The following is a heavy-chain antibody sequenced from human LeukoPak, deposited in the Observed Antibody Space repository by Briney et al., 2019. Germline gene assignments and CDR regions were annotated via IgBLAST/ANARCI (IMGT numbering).Heavy chain of an antibody. J-gene: IGHJ4*02. V-gene: IGHV1-18*01. CDR2: ISAYNGNT. D-gene: IGHD3-9*01. Sequence: GASVKVSCKASGYTFTSYGISWVRQAPGQGLEWMGWISAYNGNTNYAQKLQGRVTMTTDTSTSTAYMELRSLRSDDTAVYYCARDWGEDYDILTGNTGLDYWGQGTLVTVSS. CDR3: ARDWGEDYDILTGNTGLDY. CDR1: GYTFTSYG.